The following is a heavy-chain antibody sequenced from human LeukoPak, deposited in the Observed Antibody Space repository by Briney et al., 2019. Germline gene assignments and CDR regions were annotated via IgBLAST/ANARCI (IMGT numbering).Heavy chain of an antibody. CDR2: ISNSGSTI. D-gene: IGHD2-2*01. CDR1: GFTFSDYY. Sequence: GGSLRLSCAASGFTFSDYYMSWIRQAPGKGLEWVSYISNSGSTIYYADSVKGRFTISRDNTKNSLYLQMNSLRAEDTAVYYCVRFPSPYCSSPKCYRLWFDPWGQGTPVTVSS. J-gene: IGHJ5*02. CDR3: VRFPSPYCSSPKCYRLWFDP. V-gene: IGHV3-11*01.